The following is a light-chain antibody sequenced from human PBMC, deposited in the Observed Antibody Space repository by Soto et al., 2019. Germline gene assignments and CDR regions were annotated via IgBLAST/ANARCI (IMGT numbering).Light chain of an antibody. J-gene: IGKJ2*01. V-gene: IGKV3-15*01. Sequence: EIMMTQSPATLSVSPGERATLSCRASQTVARNLAWYQQKPGQAPRLLIHGASSRATGVSARFSGSESGTESTLTVSTLPSEDFAVYCCQPYHHRPQQYTSGNRTTLQIK. CDR1: QTVARN. CDR3: QPYHHRPQQYT. CDR2: GAS.